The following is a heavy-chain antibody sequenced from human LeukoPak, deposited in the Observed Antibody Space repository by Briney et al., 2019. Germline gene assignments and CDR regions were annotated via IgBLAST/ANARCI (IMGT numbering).Heavy chain of an antibody. CDR3: ARLTYYGSGSYYDVDLYFDY. D-gene: IGHD3-10*01. CDR2: IYPGDSDT. V-gene: IGHV5-51*03. J-gene: IGHJ4*02. Sequence: SGESLKISCEVSGYIFTDYWIAWVRQTPAKGLEWMGIIYPGDSDTRYSPSFQGQVTISADKSISTAYLQWSSLKASDTAMYYCARLTYYGSGSYYDVDLYFDYWGQGTLVTVSS. CDR1: GYIFTDYW.